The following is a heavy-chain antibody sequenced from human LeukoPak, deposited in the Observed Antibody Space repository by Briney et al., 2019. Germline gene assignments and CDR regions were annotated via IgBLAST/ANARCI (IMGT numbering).Heavy chain of an antibody. CDR3: ARGSSTWYFDY. J-gene: IGHJ4*02. CDR2: IYTVDSDT. V-gene: IGHV5-51*01. Sequence: GESLKISCKASGYSFTSYWIGWVRQMPGKGLGWMGIIYTVDSDTTYSPSFQGQVTISADKSISTAYLQLSSLRASDTAMYYCARGSSTWYFDYWGQGTLVTVSS. CDR1: GYSFTSYW. D-gene: IGHD6-13*01.